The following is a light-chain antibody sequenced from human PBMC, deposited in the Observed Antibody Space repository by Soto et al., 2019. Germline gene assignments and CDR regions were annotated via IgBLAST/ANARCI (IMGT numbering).Light chain of an antibody. CDR2: LNSDGSH. CDR1: SGHSSYA. Sequence: VLTQSPSASASLGASVKLTCTLSSGHSSYAIAWHQQQPEKGPRYLMKLNSDGSHSKGDGIPDRFSGSSSGAERYLTISSLQSEDEADYYCQTWGTGIQWVFGGGTKLTVL. CDR3: QTWGTGIQWV. V-gene: IGLV4-69*01. J-gene: IGLJ3*02.